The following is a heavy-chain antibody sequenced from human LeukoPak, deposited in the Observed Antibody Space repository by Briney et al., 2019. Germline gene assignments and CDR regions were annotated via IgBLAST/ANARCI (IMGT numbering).Heavy chain of an antibody. D-gene: IGHD6-13*01. CDR1: GYSFTSYW. J-gene: IGHJ4*02. Sequence: GESLKISCKGSGYSFTSYWIGWVRQLPGKGLEWMGIIYPGDSDARYSPSFQGQVTISADKSISTAYLQWSSLKASDTAMYHCARHRAVAAAGTRYFDYWGQGTLVTVSS. CDR2: IYPGDSDA. V-gene: IGHV5-51*01. CDR3: ARHRAVAAAGTRYFDY.